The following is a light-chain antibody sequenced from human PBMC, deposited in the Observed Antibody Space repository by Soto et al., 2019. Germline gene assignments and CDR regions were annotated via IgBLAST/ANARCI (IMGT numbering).Light chain of an antibody. CDR3: CSYAGIYSYV. J-gene: IGLJ1*01. Sequence: QSALTQPRSVSGSPGQSVTISCTGTSSDVGAYNYVSWYQQHPGQAPKVVVYDVTKRPSGVPDRFSGSKSGNTASLTISGLQAEDEADYYCCSYAGIYSYVLGSGTKLTVL. CDR1: SSDVGAYNY. V-gene: IGLV2-11*01. CDR2: DVT.